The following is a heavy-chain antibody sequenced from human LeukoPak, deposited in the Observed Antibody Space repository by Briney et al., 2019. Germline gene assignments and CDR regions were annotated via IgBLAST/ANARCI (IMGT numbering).Heavy chain of an antibody. CDR2: IYYSGST. Sequence: ETLSLTCTVSGGSISGYFWSWIRQPPGKGLEWIGYIYYSGSTNYNPSLKSRVTISVDTSKNQFSLKLSSVTAADTAVYYCARAHSSSWYIHDYWGQGTLVSVSS. J-gene: IGHJ4*02. D-gene: IGHD6-13*01. V-gene: IGHV4-59*01. CDR1: GGSISGYF. CDR3: ARAHSSSWYIHDY.